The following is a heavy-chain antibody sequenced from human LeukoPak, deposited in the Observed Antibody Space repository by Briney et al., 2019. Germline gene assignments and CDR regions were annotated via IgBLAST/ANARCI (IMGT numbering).Heavy chain of an antibody. CDR1: GGSISSSSYY. Sequence: SETLSLTCTVSGGSISSSSYYWGWIRQPPGKGLEWIGEINHSGSTNYNPSLKSRVTISVDTSKNQFSLKLSSVTAADTAVYYCARGTVWFGELGWGQGTLVTVSS. V-gene: IGHV4-39*07. J-gene: IGHJ4*02. CDR3: ARGTVWFGELG. CDR2: INHSGST. D-gene: IGHD3-10*01.